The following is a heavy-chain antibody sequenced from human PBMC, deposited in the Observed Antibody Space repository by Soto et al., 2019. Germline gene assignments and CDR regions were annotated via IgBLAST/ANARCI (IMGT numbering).Heavy chain of an antibody. V-gene: IGHV1-18*01. CDR2: ISAYNGNT. CDR1: GYTFTSYG. J-gene: IGHJ4*02. CDR3: ARDLWSVAVGGRPAWDY. Sequence: QVQLVQSGAKGKKPGASVKVPCKPPGYTFTSYGISWARQAPGQGLEWMGWISAYNGNTNYAQKLQGRVTTSTDTSPSTVYMGLWSLRSDDTAVYYCARDLWSVAVGGRPAWDYWGQGNLVNVSS. D-gene: IGHD6-19*01.